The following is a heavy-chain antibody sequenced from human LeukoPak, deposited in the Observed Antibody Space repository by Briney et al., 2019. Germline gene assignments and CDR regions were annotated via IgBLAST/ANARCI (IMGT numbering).Heavy chain of an antibody. V-gene: IGHV3-23*01. Sequence: GGSLRLSCAASGFTFSSYPMIWVRQAPGEGLEWVSAIDVSGAGTYYTDSVKGRFTISRDSAKNTVYLQMNGLRGDDTALYYCAKLAGGSYSDYWGQGTLVTVSS. D-gene: IGHD3-10*01. CDR1: GFTFSSYP. J-gene: IGHJ4*02. CDR2: IDVSGAGT. CDR3: AKLAGGSYSDY.